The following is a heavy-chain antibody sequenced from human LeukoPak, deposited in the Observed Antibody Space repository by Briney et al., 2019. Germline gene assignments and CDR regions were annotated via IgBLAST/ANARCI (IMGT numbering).Heavy chain of an antibody. Sequence: WMGWINTNTGNTTYAQGFTGRFVFSLDTSVSTAYLQISSLKAEDTAVYYCARSIVARPSDYWGQGTLVSVSS. CDR3: ARSIVARPSDY. D-gene: IGHD6-6*01. J-gene: IGHJ4*02. CDR2: INTNTGNT. V-gene: IGHV7-4-1*02.